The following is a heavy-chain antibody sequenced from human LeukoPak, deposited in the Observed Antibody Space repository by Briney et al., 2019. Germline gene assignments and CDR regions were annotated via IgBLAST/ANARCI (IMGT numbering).Heavy chain of an antibody. CDR1: GFTFINSW. CDR2: IKSKTDGGTT. J-gene: IGHJ4*02. V-gene: IGHV3-15*01. D-gene: IGHD3-10*01. CDR3: TTRYYYGSGSYYTPPPGDY. Sequence: PGGSLRLSCAGSGFTFINSWMNWVRQSPGKGLEWVGRIKSKTDGGTTDYAAPVKGRFTIPRDDSKNTLYLQMNSLKTEDTAVYYCTTRYYYGSGSYYTPPPGDYWGQGTLVTVSS.